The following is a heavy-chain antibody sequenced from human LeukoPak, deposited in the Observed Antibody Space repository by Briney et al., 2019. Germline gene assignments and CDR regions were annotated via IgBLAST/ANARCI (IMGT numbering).Heavy chain of an antibody. CDR2: IKQEGSDK. CDR1: GFTFSKYS. Sequence: GGSLRLSCAASGFTFSKYSMSWVRQAPGKGLEWVAHIKQEGSDKYYVDSVEGRFTVSRDNAKNSLYLQMNSLRAEDTAVYYCATHPGDSWFGYLQLWGQGTLVTVSS. D-gene: IGHD3-10*01. V-gene: IGHV3-7*01. J-gene: IGHJ4*02. CDR3: ATHPGDSWFGYLQL.